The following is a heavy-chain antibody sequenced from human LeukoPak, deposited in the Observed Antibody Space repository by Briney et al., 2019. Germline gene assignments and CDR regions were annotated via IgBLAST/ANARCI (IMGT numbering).Heavy chain of an antibody. CDR3: ARDTRSLIDY. D-gene: IGHD1-26*01. V-gene: IGHV3-30*04. CDR2: ISYDGSNK. J-gene: IGHJ4*02. CDR1: GFTFSSYA. Sequence: PGRSLRLSCAASGFTFSSYAMHWVRQAPGKGLEWVAVISYDGSNKYYADSVKGRFTISRDNAKNSLYLHMNSLRADDTAVYYGARDTRSLIDYWGQGTLVTVSS.